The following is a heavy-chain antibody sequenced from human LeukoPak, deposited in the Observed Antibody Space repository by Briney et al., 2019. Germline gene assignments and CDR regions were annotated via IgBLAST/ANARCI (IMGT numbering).Heavy chain of an antibody. CDR3: TTGPSYGYEW. CDR1: GMTFSDHW. CDR2: IKTDGRTT. J-gene: IGHJ1*01. Sequence: GGSLRLSCAASGMTFSDHWMQWVRQVPGKGLVWVSFIKTDGRTTIYADYVKGRFTISRDNGKSTLYLQMNSLRAEDTAIYYCTTGPSYGYEWWGQGTVVTVSS. V-gene: IGHV3-74*01. D-gene: IGHD3-16*01.